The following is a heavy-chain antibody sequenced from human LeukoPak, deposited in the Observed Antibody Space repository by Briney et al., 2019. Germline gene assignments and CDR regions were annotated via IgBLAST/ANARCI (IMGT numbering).Heavy chain of an antibody. Sequence: GGSLRLSCAASGFIFDDYAMHWVRQAPGKGLEWVSGISWNSGSIGYADSVKGRFTISRDNAKNSLYLQMNSLRAEDTGLYYCARDATTAVGWVYMDVWGKGTTVTISS. D-gene: IGHD6-13*01. CDR1: GFIFDDYA. CDR2: ISWNSGSI. J-gene: IGHJ6*03. V-gene: IGHV3-9*01. CDR3: ARDATTAVGWVYMDV.